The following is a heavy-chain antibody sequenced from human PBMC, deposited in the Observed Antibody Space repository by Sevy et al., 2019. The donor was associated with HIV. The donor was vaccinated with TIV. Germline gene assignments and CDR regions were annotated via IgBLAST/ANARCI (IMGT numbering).Heavy chain of an antibody. CDR2: INAGNGNT. CDR1: GYTFTSYA. CDR3: AREESYYYGSGSPLHGMYV. Sequence: ASVKVSCKASGYTFTSYAMHWVRQAPGQRLEWMGWINAGNGNTKYSQKFQGRVTITRDTSASTAYMELSSLRSEDTAVYYCAREESYYYGSGSPLHGMYVWGQGTTVTVSS. V-gene: IGHV1-3*01. J-gene: IGHJ6*02. D-gene: IGHD3-10*01.